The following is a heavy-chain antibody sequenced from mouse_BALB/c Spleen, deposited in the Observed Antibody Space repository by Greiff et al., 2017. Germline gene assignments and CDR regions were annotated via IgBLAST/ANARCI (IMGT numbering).Heavy chain of an antibody. CDR2: INPSSGYT. D-gene: IGHD1-1*01. CDR1: GYTFTSYT. J-gene: IGHJ3*01. V-gene: IGHV1-4*02. CDR3: ARIVNYGGFAY. Sequence: VQLQQSAAELARPGASVKMSCKASGYTFTSYTMHWVKQRPGQGLEWIGYINPSSGYTEYNQKFKDKTTLTADKSSSTAYMQLSSLTSEDSAVYYCARIVNYGGFAYWGQGTLVTVSA.